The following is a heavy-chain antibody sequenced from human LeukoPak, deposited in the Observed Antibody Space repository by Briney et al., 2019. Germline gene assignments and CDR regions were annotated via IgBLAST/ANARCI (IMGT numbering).Heavy chain of an antibody. CDR2: ISSSSSTI. D-gene: IGHD4/OR15-4a*01. V-gene: IGHV3-48*01. CDR1: GFTFSSYW. J-gene: IGHJ4*02. Sequence: TGGSLRLSCAASGFTFSSYWMSWVRQAPGKGLEWVSYISSSSSTIYYADSVKGRFTISRDNAKNSLYLQMNSLRAEDTAVYYCARTRGAPDYWGQGTLVTVSS. CDR3: ARTRGAPDY.